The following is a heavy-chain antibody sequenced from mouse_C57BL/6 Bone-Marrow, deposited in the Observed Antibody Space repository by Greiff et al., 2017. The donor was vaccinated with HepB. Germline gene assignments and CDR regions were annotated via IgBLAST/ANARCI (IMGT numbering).Heavy chain of an antibody. V-gene: IGHV1-64*01. J-gene: IGHJ3*01. CDR1: GYTFTSYW. CDR2: IHPNSGST. D-gene: IGHD2-4*01. Sequence: QVQLQQPGAELVKPGASVKLSCKASGYTFTSYWMHWVKQRPGQGLEWIGMIHPNSGSTNYNEKFKSKATLTVDKSSSTAYMQLSSLTSEDSAVYYCARSMGGYYEYDGFAYWGQVTLVTVSA. CDR3: ARSMGGYYEYDGFAY.